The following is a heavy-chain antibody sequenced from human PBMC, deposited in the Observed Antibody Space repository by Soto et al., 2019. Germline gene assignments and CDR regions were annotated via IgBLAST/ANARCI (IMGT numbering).Heavy chain of an antibody. CDR1: GFTFSSYS. CDR3: AREEYYGSGSHPWDSYYYYMDV. J-gene: IGHJ6*03. CDR2: ISSSSSYI. V-gene: IGHV3-21*01. Sequence: GGSLRLSCAASGFTFSSYSMNWVRQAPGKGLEWVSSISSSSSYIYYADSVKGRFTISRDNAKNSLYLQMNSLRAEDTAVYYCAREEYYGSGSHPWDSYYYYMDVWGKGTTVTVSS. D-gene: IGHD3-10*01.